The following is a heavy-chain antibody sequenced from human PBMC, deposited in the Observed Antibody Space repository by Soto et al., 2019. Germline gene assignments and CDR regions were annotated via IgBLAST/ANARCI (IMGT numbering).Heavy chain of an antibody. CDR2: ITPIFGKA. CDR1: GGTFTSYA. J-gene: IGHJ3*02. CDR3: ARGNYDTSVYDSFDAFDI. D-gene: IGHD3-22*01. Sequence: QVQLVQSGAEVKKPGSSVKVSCRASGGTFTSYAISWVRQAPGQGLEWMGGITPIFGKANYAQKFQGRVTITADESTSTAYMELSSLRSEDTAVYYCARGNYDTSVYDSFDAFDIWGQGTMVTVSA. V-gene: IGHV1-69*12.